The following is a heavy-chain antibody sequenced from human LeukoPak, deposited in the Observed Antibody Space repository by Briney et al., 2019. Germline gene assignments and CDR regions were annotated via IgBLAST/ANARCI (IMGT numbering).Heavy chain of an antibody. V-gene: IGHV3-23*01. J-gene: IGHJ4*02. Sequence: GCLRLSCAASGVTFSRYAMRLVRQAQGKRLEWVSAISGSGGNTYYADSVKGPFTISRDNSGNTLYLQINSLRAEDTAVHYCAKDLAYWGQGTLVTVS. CDR3: AKDLAY. CDR2: ISGSGGNT. CDR1: GVTFSRYA. D-gene: IGHD3-16*01.